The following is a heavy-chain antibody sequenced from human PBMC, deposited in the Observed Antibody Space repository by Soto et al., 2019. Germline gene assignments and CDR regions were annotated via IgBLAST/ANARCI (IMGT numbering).Heavy chain of an antibody. D-gene: IGHD3-16*02. CDR3: ASRLYDYMWGSYRYTSIGAFDI. CDR1: GFTFSSYW. Sequence: EVQLVESGGGLVQPGGSLRLSCAASGFTFSSYWMSWVRQAPGKGLEWVANIKQDGSEKYYVDSVKGRFTISRDNAKNSLYLQMNSLRAEDTAVYYCASRLYDYMWGSYRYTSIGAFDIWGQGTMVTVSS. V-gene: IGHV3-7*01. CDR2: IKQDGSEK. J-gene: IGHJ3*02.